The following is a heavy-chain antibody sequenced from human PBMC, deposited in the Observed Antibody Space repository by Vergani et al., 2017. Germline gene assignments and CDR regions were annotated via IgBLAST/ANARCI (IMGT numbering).Heavy chain of an antibody. V-gene: IGHV3-30*02. CDR2: IGKDGINT. CDR3: ARVQGEQXLVMVYYYYYGMDV. J-gene: IGHJ6*02. CDR1: GFTFSNFG. D-gene: IGHD6-13*01. Sequence: QVQLVESGGGVVQPGGSLRLSCAASGFTFSNFGMHWIRQAPGKGLEWLAYIGKDGINTRYRDAVKGRFTVSRDNSKDILYLQMDSLRSEDTAVYYCARVQGEQXLVMVYYYYYGMDVWGQGTTVTVSS.